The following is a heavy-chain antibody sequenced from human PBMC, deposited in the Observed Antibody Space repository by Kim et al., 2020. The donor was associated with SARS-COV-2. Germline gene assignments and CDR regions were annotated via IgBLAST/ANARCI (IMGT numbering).Heavy chain of an antibody. V-gene: IGHV3-30*18. CDR3: AKFIGPGVNSFDY. CDR1: GFTFSSYG. J-gene: IGHJ4*02. D-gene: IGHD3-3*01. CDR2: ISYDGSNK. Sequence: GGSLRLSCAASGFTFSSYGMHWVRQAPGKGLEWVAVISYDGSNKYYADSVKGRFTISRDNSKTTLYLQMNSLRAADTAVYYCAKFIGPGVNSFDYWGQGT.